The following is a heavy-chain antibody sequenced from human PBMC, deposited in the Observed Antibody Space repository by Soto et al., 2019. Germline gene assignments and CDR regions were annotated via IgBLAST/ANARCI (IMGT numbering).Heavy chain of an antibody. V-gene: IGHV4-59*11. D-gene: IGHD3-3*01. CDR1: GGSISAHY. Sequence: PSETLSLTCSVSGGSISAHYWSWARHSPEKGMEYIAYSFYGGNANANGALNGRVTMSIATAKNQFTLKVSPLTAAETAVHYCACARAATYITGGFDSWGQGTLVTVSS. J-gene: IGHJ4*02. CDR3: ACARAATYITGGFDS. CDR2: SFYGGNA.